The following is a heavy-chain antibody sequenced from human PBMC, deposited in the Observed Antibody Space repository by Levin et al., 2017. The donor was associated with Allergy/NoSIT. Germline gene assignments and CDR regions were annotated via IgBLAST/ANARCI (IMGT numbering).Heavy chain of an antibody. D-gene: IGHD4-17*01. J-gene: IGHJ2*01. CDR1: GFTFSSYS. V-gene: IGHV3-21*01. CDR2: ISSSSSYI. CDR3: ACVATVTTLNWYFDL. Sequence: GGSLRLSCAASGFTFSSYSMNWVRQAPGKGLEWVSSISSSSSYIYYADSVKGRFTISRDNAKNSLYLQMNSLRAEDTAVYYCACVATVTTLNWYFDLWGRGTLVTVSS.